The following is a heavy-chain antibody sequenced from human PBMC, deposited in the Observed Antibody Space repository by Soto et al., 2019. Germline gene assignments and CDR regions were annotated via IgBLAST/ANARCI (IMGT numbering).Heavy chain of an antibody. D-gene: IGHD5-12*01. V-gene: IGHV3-23*01. CDR1: GFTFSSYA. J-gene: IGHJ1*01. Sequence: EVQLLESGGGLVQPGGSLRLSCAASGFTFSSYAMSWVRQAPGRGLEWVSAISGSGGSTYYADSVKGRFTISRDNSKNTLYLQMNSLRAEDTAVYYCAKDRGFVYYFQHWGQGTLVTVSS. CDR2: ISGSGGST. CDR3: AKDRGFVYYFQH.